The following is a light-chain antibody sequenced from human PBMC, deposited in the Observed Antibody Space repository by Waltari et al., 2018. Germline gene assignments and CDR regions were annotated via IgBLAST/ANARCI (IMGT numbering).Light chain of an antibody. CDR3: QHYESLPVT. CDR2: HAS. Sequence: EIVLTQSSGTLSLSPGERDSLSCRASQSISKYLAWYQQKPGQAPRLLIYHASSRAAGIPDRFSGSGSGTDFSLSISRLEPEDFAVYYCQHYESLPVTFGQGTKVEIK. J-gene: IGKJ1*01. V-gene: IGKV3-20*01. CDR1: QSISKY.